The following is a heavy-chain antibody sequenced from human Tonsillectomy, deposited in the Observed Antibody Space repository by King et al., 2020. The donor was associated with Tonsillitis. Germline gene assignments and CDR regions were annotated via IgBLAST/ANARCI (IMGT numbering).Heavy chain of an antibody. CDR1: GFTFSKYT. V-gene: IGHV3-33*08. Sequence: QLVQSGGGVVQPGRSLRLSCAASGFTFSKYTMHWVRQAPGKGLEWVAVIWYDGSNKEYADSVKGRFTISRDNSENTLYLQMDSLRAEDTAVYFCARENYDSSGYYYEAGWFDPWGQGTLVTVSS. D-gene: IGHD3-22*01. CDR2: IWYDGSNK. CDR3: ARENYDSSGYYYEAGWFDP. J-gene: IGHJ5*02.